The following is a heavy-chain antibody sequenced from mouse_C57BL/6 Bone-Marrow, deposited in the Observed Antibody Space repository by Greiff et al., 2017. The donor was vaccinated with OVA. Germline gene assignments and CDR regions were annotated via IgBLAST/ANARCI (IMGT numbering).Heavy chain of an antibody. V-gene: IGHV1-76*01. CDR2: IYPGSGNT. CDR3: ARGRTGTWFAY. D-gene: IGHD4-1*01. CDR1: GYTFTDYY. J-gene: IGHJ3*01. Sequence: QVQLQQSGAELVRPGASVKLSCKASGYTFTDYYINWVKQRPGQGLEWIARIYPGSGNTYYNEKFKGKATLTAEKTSSTAYMQLSSLTSEDSAVYFCARGRTGTWFAYWGQGTLVTVSA.